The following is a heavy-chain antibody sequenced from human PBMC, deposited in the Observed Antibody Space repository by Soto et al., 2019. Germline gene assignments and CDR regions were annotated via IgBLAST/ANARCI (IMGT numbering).Heavy chain of an antibody. V-gene: IGHV3-23*01. CDR3: AKDHGSRWYEIDY. CDR1: EFTFSNYG. Sequence: GGSQRHPYGALEFTFSNYGVPCVRQAPGKGLEWVSTISGSGGSTYYADSVKGRFTISRDNSKNTLYLQMNSLRAEDTAVFYSAKDHGSRWYEIDYWGQGTLVTVPS. J-gene: IGHJ4*02. CDR2: ISGSGGST. D-gene: IGHD6-13*01.